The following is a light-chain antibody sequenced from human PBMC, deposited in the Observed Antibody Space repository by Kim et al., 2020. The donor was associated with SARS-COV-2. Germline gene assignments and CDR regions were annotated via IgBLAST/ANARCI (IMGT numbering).Light chain of an antibody. J-gene: IGLJ3*02. CDR1: SGHSTYV. Sequence: QPVLTQSSSASASLGSSVKLTCSLSSGHSTYVIAWHQQQPGKAPRFLMKLEVTGSYNKASGVPDRFSGSSSGADRHLTISNLQSEDEADYYCETWDTKCVVFGGGTQRTVL. V-gene: IGLV4-60*03. CDR3: ETWDTKCVV. CDR2: LEVTGSY.